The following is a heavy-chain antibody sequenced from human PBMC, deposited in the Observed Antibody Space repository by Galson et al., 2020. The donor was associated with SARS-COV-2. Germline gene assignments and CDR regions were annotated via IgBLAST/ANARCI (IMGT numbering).Heavy chain of an antibody. J-gene: IGHJ4*02. D-gene: IGHD3-10*01. CDR1: GYSFTSYW. CDR3: ASLDYYGSGSYYLGGYYFDY. V-gene: IGHV5-51*01. Sequence: GESLKISCKGSGYSFTSYWIGWVRQMPGKGLEWMGIIYPGDSDTRYSPSFQGQVTISADKSISTAYLQWSSLKASDTAMYYCASLDYYGSGSYYLGGYYFDYWGQGTLVTVSS. CDR2: IYPGDSDT.